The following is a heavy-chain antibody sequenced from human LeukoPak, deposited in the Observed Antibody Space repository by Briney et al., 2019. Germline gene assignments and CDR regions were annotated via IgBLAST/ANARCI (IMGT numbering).Heavy chain of an antibody. D-gene: IGHD6-6*01. CDR3: ARDQRSSSSPDAFDI. V-gene: IGHV3-74*01. CDR2: INTDGSST. J-gene: IGHJ3*02. CDR1: GFTFSSYW. Sequence: PGGSLRLSCAASGFTFSSYWMHWVRQAPGKGLVWVSRINTDGSSTSYADSVKGRFTISRDNAKNTLYLQMNSLRAEDTAVYYCARDQRSSSSPDAFDIWGQGTMVAVSS.